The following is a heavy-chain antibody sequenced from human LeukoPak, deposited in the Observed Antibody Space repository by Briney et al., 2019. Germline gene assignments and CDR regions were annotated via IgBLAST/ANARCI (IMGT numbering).Heavy chain of an antibody. V-gene: IGHV4-38-2*02. CDR1: GFSLSGGHF. CDR2: VSHSAST. Sequence: SETLSLTCSVSGFSLSGGHFWGWIRQSPGKGLEWIGSVSHSASTYYNPSLKSRVTISVDTSKNQFSLKLSSVTAADTAVYYCVYYYDSSGYSDDAFDIWGQGTMVTVSS. J-gene: IGHJ3*02. D-gene: IGHD3-22*01. CDR3: VYYYDSSGYSDDAFDI.